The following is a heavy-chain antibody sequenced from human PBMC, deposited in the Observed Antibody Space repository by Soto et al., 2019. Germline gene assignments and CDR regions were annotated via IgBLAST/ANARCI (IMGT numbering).Heavy chain of an antibody. CDR3: ARDRMVFNY. CDR2: VTTDTI. Sequence: QVQLVESGGGLVKAGESLTLSCAASGFTFSDYFMTWIRQAPGKGLEWVSYVTTDTIHYADAVKGRFTLSRDGAKNSLYLQMINLRAEDTGVYYCARDRMVFNYWGQGALVTVSS. J-gene: IGHJ4*02. V-gene: IGHV3-11*01. D-gene: IGHD2-8*01. CDR1: GFTFSDYF.